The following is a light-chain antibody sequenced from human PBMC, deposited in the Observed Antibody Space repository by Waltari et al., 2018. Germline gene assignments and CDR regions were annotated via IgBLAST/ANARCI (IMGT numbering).Light chain of an antibody. CDR2: DDI. CDR1: NIGRYS. V-gene: IGLV3-21*02. CDR3: QVWDRSSDQVV. J-gene: IGLJ2*01. Sequence: SYVLTQPPSVSVAPGQTATITCGGTNIGRYSVIWYQQKPGQAPVMVLYDDIDRPSGIPERFSGSSSGNTATVTISRVDAGDEADYYCQVWDRSSDQVVFGGGTKLTVL.